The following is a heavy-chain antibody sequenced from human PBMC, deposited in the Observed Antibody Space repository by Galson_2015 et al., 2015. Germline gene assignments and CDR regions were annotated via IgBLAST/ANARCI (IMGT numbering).Heavy chain of an antibody. Sequence: LRLSCAASGLTFSTYDMSWVRQAPGKGLEWVSSINGRGDGTTYADSVKGRFTTSRDNSKNTLYLQMNSLRAEDTADYYCAKSIDYWYFDLWAVAPWSLSPQ. V-gene: IGHV3-23*01. CDR1: GLTFSTYD. CDR2: INGRGDGT. CDR3: AKSIDYWYFDL. J-gene: IGHJ2*01. D-gene: IGHD2-21*01.